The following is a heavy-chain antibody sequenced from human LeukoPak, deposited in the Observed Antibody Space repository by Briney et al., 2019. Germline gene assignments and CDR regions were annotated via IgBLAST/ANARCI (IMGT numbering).Heavy chain of an antibody. Sequence: GGSLRLSCAASGFTFSNYAMNWVRQAPGKGLEWVSKITSGRSTIYYADSVKGRFAISRDNAKNSLYLQMNSLRAEDTAVYYCARAFYDFLTGYPAYFDYWGQGTLVTVSS. CDR3: ARAFYDFLTGYPAYFDY. CDR2: ITSGRSTI. V-gene: IGHV3-48*03. CDR1: GFTFSNYA. J-gene: IGHJ4*02. D-gene: IGHD3-9*01.